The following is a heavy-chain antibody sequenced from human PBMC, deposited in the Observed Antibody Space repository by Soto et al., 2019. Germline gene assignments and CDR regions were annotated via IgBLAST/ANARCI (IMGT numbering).Heavy chain of an antibody. CDR3: ARVGNDGAFDF. CDR2: INAGNGNT. Sequence: SVKVSCKTAGYSFTSYARHCVRQAPEQRLGWMGWINAGNGNTKYSQKFQGRVTITRDTSASTAYMELSSLRSEDTAVYYCARVGNDGAFDFWGQGTLVTVSS. V-gene: IGHV1-3*01. D-gene: IGHD3-16*01. J-gene: IGHJ4*02. CDR1: GYSFTSYA.